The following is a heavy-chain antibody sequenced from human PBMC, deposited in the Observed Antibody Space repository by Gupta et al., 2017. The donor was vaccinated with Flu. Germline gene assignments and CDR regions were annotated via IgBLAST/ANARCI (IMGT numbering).Heavy chain of an antibody. D-gene: IGHD6-19*01. CDR2: ISTSDNTK. Sequence: SGFTLSDYYMSWIRQVPGKGLEWLSYISTSDNTKYYADSVKGRFTFSRDNAKNSLYLQMNSLRAEDTAVYYCARDLDGSPHFDIWGQGTMVTGSS. CDR1: GFTLSDYY. J-gene: IGHJ3*02. CDR3: ARDLDGSPHFDI. V-gene: IGHV3-11*01.